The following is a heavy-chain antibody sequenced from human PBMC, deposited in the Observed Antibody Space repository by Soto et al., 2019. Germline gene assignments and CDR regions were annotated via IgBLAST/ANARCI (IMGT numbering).Heavy chain of an antibody. CDR3: ARGRGCSTGCHNFDY. V-gene: IGHV3-7*01. J-gene: IGHJ4*02. Sequence: EVQLVESGGGLVQPGGSLRLSCAASGFTFSSYWMSWFRQAPGKGLEWVANIKQDGSEKYYVDSVKGRFTISRDNAKNSLYLQMNSLRAEDTAVYYCARGRGCSTGCHNFDYWGQGTLVTVSS. CDR2: IKQDGSEK. D-gene: IGHD2-2*01. CDR1: GFTFSSYW.